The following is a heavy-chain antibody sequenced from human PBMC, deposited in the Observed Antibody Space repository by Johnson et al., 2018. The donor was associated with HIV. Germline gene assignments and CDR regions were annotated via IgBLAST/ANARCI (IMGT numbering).Heavy chain of an antibody. CDR2: ISGSGGST. V-gene: IGHV3-23*04. J-gene: IGHJ3*02. Sequence: VQLVESGGGLVQPGGSLRLSCAASGFTFSSYAMSWVRQAPGKGLEWVSAISGSGGSTYYADSVKGRFTISRDNSKNTLFLQMNSLCAEDTAVFYCAKHGYGGNVFDAFDIWGQGTMVTVSS. CDR3: AKHGYGGNVFDAFDI. D-gene: IGHD4-23*01. CDR1: GFTFSSYA.